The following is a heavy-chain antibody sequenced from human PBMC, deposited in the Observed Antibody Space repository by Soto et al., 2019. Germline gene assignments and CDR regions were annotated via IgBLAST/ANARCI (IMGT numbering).Heavy chain of an antibody. CDR3: ATDKISSSWYLGDAFDI. V-gene: IGHV1-24*01. CDR2: FDPEDGET. CDR1: GYTLTELS. D-gene: IGHD6-13*01. J-gene: IGHJ3*02. Sequence: ASVKVSCKVSGYTLTELSMHWVRQAPGKGFEWMGGFDPEDGETIYAQKFQGRVTMTEDTSTDTAYMELSSLRSEDTAVYYCATDKISSSWYLGDAFDIWGQGTTVTVSS.